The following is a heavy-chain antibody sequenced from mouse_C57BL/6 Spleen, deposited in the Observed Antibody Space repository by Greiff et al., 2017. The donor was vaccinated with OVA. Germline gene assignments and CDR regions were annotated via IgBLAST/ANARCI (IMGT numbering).Heavy chain of an antibody. CDR1: GFSFNTYA. V-gene: IGHV10-1*01. J-gene: IGHJ3*01. CDR3: VRDYGSSYAFAY. D-gene: IGHD1-1*01. Sequence: EVMLVESGGGLVQPKGSLKLSCAASGFSFNTYAMNWVRQAPGKGLEWVARIRSKSNNYATYYADSVKDRFTISRDDSESMLYLQMNNLKTEDTAMYYCVRDYGSSYAFAYWGQGTLVTVSA. CDR2: IRSKSNNYAT.